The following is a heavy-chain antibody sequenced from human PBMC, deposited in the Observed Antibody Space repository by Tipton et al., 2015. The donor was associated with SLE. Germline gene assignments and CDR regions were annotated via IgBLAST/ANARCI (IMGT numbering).Heavy chain of an antibody. Sequence: TLSLTCSVSGGSITNTPYFWGWIRQTPGKGLEWIGTVYYSGTTYYSPSLKSRVTISLDTSKNHFSLLLNSVTAADTAVYYCARDEYRYDGTGYHLLGHFDYWGQGTLVTVSS. V-gene: IGHV4-39*07. CDR3: ARDEYRYDGTGYHLLGHFDY. CDR2: VYYSGTT. D-gene: IGHD3-22*01. J-gene: IGHJ4*02. CDR1: GGSITNTPYF.